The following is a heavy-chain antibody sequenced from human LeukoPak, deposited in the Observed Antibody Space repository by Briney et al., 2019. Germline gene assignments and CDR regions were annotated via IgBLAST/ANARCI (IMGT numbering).Heavy chain of an antibody. V-gene: IGHV4-59*01. CDR2: IYYSGST. CDR1: AASISSYY. D-gene: IGHD5-18*01. Sequence: PSETLSLTCTVSAASISSYYWSWIRQPPGKGLEWIGFIYYSGSTNYNPSLKSRVTISVDTSKNQFSLKLSSVTAADTAVYYCARGRSGYSSVHDAFDIWGQGTMVTVSS. J-gene: IGHJ3*02. CDR3: ARGRSGYSSVHDAFDI.